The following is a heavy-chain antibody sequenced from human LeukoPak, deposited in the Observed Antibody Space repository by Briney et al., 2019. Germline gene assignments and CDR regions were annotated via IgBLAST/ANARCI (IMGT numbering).Heavy chain of an antibody. D-gene: IGHD3-16*01. CDR2: IYYRGRT. V-gene: IGHV4-59*08. J-gene: IGHJ1*01. CDR1: GGPLSSYY. CDR3: ARQSDDLGYFQH. Sequence: SETLSLTCTVSGGPLSSYYWSWIRQPPGKGLEWIGYIYYRGRTKYNPSLQSRVTISVDTSRNQFSLRLSSVTAADTAVYYCARQSDDLGYFQHWGQGTLVTVSS.